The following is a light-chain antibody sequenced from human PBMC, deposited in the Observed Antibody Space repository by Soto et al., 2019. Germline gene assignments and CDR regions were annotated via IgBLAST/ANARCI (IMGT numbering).Light chain of an antibody. CDR3: QQANSFPFS. Sequence: DLQMTQSPSSVSASVGDRVSITCRASQGVSTWVAWYQQKQGKPPNLLIYAASRVRSGVPSRFRGSRSGTNFTRTISSLQPEDFATYHCQQANSFPFSFGPGTKVDI. CDR2: AAS. V-gene: IGKV1D-12*01. J-gene: IGKJ3*01. CDR1: QGVSTW.